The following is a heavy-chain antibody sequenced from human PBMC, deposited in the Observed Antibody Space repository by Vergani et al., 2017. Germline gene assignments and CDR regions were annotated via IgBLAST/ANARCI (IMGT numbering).Heavy chain of an antibody. CDR1: GFTFNQYG. CDR3: AKDLRLLYNRFDP. Sequence: QVQLVESGGGVVQPGRSLRLSCAASGFTFNQYGMHWVRQAPGKVLEWVAVTWYDGNNKQYADSVKGRFTISRDNSKSTRYLQMNSLRYEDTGVYYCAKDLRLLYNRFDPWGQGTLVTVSS. D-gene: IGHD1-14*01. J-gene: IGHJ5*02. CDR2: TWYDGNNK. V-gene: IGHV3-33*06.